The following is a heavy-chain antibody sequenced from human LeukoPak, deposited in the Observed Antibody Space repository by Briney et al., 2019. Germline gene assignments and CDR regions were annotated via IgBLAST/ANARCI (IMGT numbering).Heavy chain of an antibody. CDR1: GYTFTSYG. CDR3: ARGMWDSSGYYFAGGGTFDP. V-gene: IGHV1-18*01. D-gene: IGHD3-22*01. CDR2: ISAYNGNT. J-gene: IGHJ5*02. Sequence: ASVKVSCKASGYTFTSYGISWVRQAPGQGLEWMGWISAYNGNTNYAQKLQGIVPMTTDTSTSTAYMELRSLRSDDTAVYYCARGMWDSSGYYFAGGGTFDPWGQGTLVTVSS.